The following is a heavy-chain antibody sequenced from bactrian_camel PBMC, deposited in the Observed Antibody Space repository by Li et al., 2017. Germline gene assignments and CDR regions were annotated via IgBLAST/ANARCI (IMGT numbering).Heavy chain of an antibody. Sequence: HVQLVESGGGSVQAGGSLRLSCAASGNMGGMKYMAWFRQAPGKGREAVAAIYILGVETYYLDSAKGRFTISQDNAKDTVYLQMDSLDTRDTAIYYCAARAGICIRDDHWSRMKYKGQGTQVTVS. CDR1: GNMGGMKY. V-gene: IGHV3S53*01. J-gene: IGHJ4*01. CDR2: IYILGVET. D-gene: IGHD7*01.